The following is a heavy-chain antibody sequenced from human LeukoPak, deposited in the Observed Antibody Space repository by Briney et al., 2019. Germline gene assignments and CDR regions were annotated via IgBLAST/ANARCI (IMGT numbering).Heavy chain of an antibody. J-gene: IGHJ5*02. CDR1: GGSISNYY. D-gene: IGHD5-18*01. V-gene: IGHV4-59*01. CDR3: ARDDGYSYGYRFDP. CDR2: IYYSGST. Sequence: SETLSLTCTVSGGSISNYYWSWIRQPPGKGLEWIGYIYYSGSTNYNPSLKSRVTISVDVSTNQFSLRLNSVTAADTAVYYCARDDGYSYGYRFDPWGQGTLVTVSS.